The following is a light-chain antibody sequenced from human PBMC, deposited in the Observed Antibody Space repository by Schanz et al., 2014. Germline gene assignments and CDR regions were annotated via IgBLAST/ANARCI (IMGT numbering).Light chain of an antibody. CDR1: QSVYANF. V-gene: IGKV3-20*01. Sequence: EIVLTQSPGTLSLSPGERATLSCRASQSVYANFLAWYQQKPGQAPRLLIYAASSRATGIPDRFSARGSGKDFTLTNSSLQAEDVAVYYCQQYHSIPHTFGQGTKLEIK. CDR2: AAS. J-gene: IGKJ2*01. CDR3: QQYHSIPHT.